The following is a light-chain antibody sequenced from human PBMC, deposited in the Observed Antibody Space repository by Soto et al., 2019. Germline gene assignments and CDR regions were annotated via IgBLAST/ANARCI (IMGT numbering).Light chain of an antibody. Sequence: DIPMTQSPSTLSASVGDRVTITCRASQSIGIWLAWYQQKPGKAPNILIYDASTLVSGVPSRFSGSGSGTEFTLTISSLQPDDFATYYCQQYNNYFSWTFGQGTKVEIK. CDR3: QQYNNYFSWT. J-gene: IGKJ1*01. CDR2: DAS. CDR1: QSIGIW. V-gene: IGKV1-5*01.